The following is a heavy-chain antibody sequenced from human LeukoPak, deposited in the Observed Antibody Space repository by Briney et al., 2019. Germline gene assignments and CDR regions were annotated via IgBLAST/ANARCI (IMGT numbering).Heavy chain of an antibody. V-gene: IGHV3-23*01. CDR2: ISGSGGST. J-gene: IGHJ4*02. CDR3: AKADYDILTGYSPPLYFDY. D-gene: IGHD3-9*01. CDR1: GFTFSSYA. Sequence: QSGRSLRLSCAASGFTFSSYAMSWVRQAPGKGLEWVSAISGSGGSTYYADSVKGRFTISRDNSKNTLYLQMNSLRAEDTAVYYCAKADYDILTGYSPPLYFDYWGQGTLVTVSS.